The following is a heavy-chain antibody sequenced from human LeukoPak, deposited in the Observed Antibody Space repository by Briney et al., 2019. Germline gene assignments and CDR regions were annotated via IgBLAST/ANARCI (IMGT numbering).Heavy chain of an antibody. CDR2: ISAYNGNT. J-gene: IGHJ4*02. D-gene: IGHD3-10*01. CDR1: GGTFSNYA. V-gene: IGHV1-18*01. CDR3: AKAPNYSGSGSPLFEY. Sequence: VASVKVSCKASGGTFSNYAVTWVRQAPGQGLEWMGWISAYNGNTRYAQKVQGRVTMTTDTSTTTAYMELRSLRSDDTAVYYCAKAPNYSGSGSPLFEYWGQGTLVTVSS.